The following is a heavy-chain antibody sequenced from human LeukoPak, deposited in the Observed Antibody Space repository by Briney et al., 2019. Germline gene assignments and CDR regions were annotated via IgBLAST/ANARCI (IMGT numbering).Heavy chain of an antibody. CDR2: IYPDGST. CDR1: GTSITNYY. V-gene: IGHV4-4*09. CDR3: ARQDYWGWFAP. D-gene: IGHD3-16*01. Sequence: SETLSLTCTVSGTSITNYYWAWIQQTPGKGLEWIGYIYPDGSTKYNPSLKSRGAISVDTSNNQFSLEVTSMTAADTAVYYCARQDYWGWFAPWGQGTLVIVSS. J-gene: IGHJ5*02.